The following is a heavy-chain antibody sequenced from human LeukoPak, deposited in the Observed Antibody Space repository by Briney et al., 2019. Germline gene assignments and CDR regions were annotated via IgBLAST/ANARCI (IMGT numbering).Heavy chain of an antibody. CDR1: GFTFSSYW. CDR3: ARGGPTVTTNLDY. CDR2: IKQDGSEK. D-gene: IGHD4-11*01. J-gene: IGHJ4*02. V-gene: IGHV3-7*04. Sequence: PGGSLRLSCAASGFTFSSYWMSWVRQAPGKGLEWVANIKQDGSEKYYVDSVKGRFTISRDNSKNTLYLQMNSLRAEDTAVYYCARGGPTVTTNLDYWGQGTLVTVSS.